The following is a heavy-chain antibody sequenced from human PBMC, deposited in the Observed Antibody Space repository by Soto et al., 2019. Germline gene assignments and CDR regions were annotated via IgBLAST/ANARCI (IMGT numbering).Heavy chain of an antibody. CDR1: GGSISSYY. V-gene: IGHV4-59*08. CDR2: IYYSGST. J-gene: IGHJ4*02. D-gene: IGHD4-4*01. CDR3: ARLVTTGTLDY. Sequence: SETLSLTCTVSGGSISSYYWSWIRQPPGKGLEWIGYIYYSGSTNYNPSLKSRVTISVDTSKNQFSLKLSSVTAADTAVCYCARLVTTGTLDYWGQGTLVTVSS.